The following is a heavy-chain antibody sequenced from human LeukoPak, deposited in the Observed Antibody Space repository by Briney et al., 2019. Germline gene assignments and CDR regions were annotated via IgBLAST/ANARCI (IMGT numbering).Heavy chain of an antibody. CDR2: ILGSGGST. D-gene: IGHD3-9*01. V-gene: IGHV3-23*01. Sequence: TGGSLRLSCAASGFTFSNYAMSWVRQAPGKGLEWVSAILGSGGSTYYADSVKGRFTVSRDNSKSTLYLQMNSLRAEDTALYYCAKWGDYDVLTGYYVPGYWGQGTLVTVSS. J-gene: IGHJ4*02. CDR1: GFTFSNYA. CDR3: AKWGDYDVLTGYYVPGY.